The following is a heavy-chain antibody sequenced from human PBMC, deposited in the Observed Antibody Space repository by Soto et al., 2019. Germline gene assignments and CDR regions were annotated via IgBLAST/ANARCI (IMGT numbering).Heavy chain of an antibody. Sequence: PSETLSLTCTVSGGSIIISSYYWGWIRQPPGKGLEWIGCIYYSGSTYYNPSLKTRVTISVDTSKNQFSLTLGSVTAADTAVDYCARHQLTRSSWYYYGMDVCGQGTTVTVS. J-gene: IGHJ6*02. CDR1: GGSIIISSYY. CDR3: ARHQLTRSSWYYYGMDV. CDR2: IYYSGST. V-gene: IGHV4-39*01. D-gene: IGHD6-13*01.